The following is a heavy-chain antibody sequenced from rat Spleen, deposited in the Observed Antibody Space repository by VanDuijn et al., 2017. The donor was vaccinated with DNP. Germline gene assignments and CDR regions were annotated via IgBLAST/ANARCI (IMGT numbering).Heavy chain of an antibody. V-gene: IGHV5-19*01. Sequence: EVQLVESGGGLVQPGRSLKLSCAASGFTFSNYGLHWIRQAPTKGLEWVASISPSGDTTYHRDSVKGRFAISRDNAKSTLYLQMNSLRSEDMATYYCVRWNSGHFDYWGQGVMVTVSS. D-gene: IGHD4-3*01. CDR1: GFTFSNYG. J-gene: IGHJ2*01. CDR3: VRWNSGHFDY. CDR2: ISPSGDTT.